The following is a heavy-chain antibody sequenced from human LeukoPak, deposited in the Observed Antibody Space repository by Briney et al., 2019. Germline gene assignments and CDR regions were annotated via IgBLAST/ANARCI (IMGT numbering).Heavy chain of an antibody. D-gene: IGHD6-13*01. CDR3: AREGYSSSWYLGWFDP. V-gene: IGHV3-74*01. CDR1: GFTFSSYW. J-gene: IGHJ5*02. CDR2: TNSDGSST. Sequence: GGSLRLSCAASGFTFSSYWMHWVRQAPGKGLVWVSRTNSDGSSTSYADSVKGRFTISRDNAKNTLYLQMNSLRAEDTAVYYCAREGYSSSWYLGWFDPWGQGTLVTVSS.